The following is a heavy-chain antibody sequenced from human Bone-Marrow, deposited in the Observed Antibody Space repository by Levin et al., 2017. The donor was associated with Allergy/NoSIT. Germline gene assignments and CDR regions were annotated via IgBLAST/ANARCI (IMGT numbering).Heavy chain of an antibody. CDR3: ARDIEYSSYAGNDY. D-gene: IGHD3-16*01. Sequence: ASVKVSCKASGYTFTGRHMHWVRQAPGHGLEWMGWINPKSGDPKYAEKFKGRVTMTRDTAISTVYMEVNRLTSDDTAVYYCARDIEYSSYAGNDYWGQGTLVTVSS. CDR1: GYTFTGRH. V-gene: IGHV1-2*02. J-gene: IGHJ4*02. CDR2: INPKSGDP.